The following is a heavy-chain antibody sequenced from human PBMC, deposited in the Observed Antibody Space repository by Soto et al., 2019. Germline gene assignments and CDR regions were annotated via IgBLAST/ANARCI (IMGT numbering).Heavy chain of an antibody. CDR2: IYPGGSDT. J-gene: IGHJ6*02. D-gene: IGHD3-9*01. Sequence: GESLKISCKGSGYSFTSYWIGWVRQMPGKGLEWMGIIYPGGSDTRYSPSFQGQVTISADKSISTAYLQWSSLKASDTAMYYCARVYYDILTGYSYYYYGMDVWGQGTTVTVSS. V-gene: IGHV5-51*01. CDR1: GYSFTSYW. CDR3: ARVYYDILTGYSYYYYGMDV.